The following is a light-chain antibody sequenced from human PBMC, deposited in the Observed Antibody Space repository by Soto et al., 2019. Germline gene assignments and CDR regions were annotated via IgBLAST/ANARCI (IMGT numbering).Light chain of an antibody. CDR2: DNT. Sequence: ELTQPPSVSVAPGQTARITCGGNNIGTKSVHWYQQKPGQAPVVVVYDNTDRPSGIPERFSGSNFGSTATLTISRVEAGDEADYCCQLWDTSSDHVIFGGGTKVTVL. CDR1: NIGTKS. V-gene: IGLV3-21*02. CDR3: QLWDTSSDHVI. J-gene: IGLJ2*01.